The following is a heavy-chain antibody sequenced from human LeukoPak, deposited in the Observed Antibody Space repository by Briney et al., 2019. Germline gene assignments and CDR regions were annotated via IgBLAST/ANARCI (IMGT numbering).Heavy chain of an antibody. V-gene: IGHV4-38-2*01. J-gene: IGHJ4*02. D-gene: IGHD6-19*01. Sequence: SETLSLTCAASGYSISSGYYWGWIRQPPGKGLEWIGIIHHSGSTYYIPSLKSRFTISGDTSNNYFSLKLNSLTAADTAVYYCARHWAVAGTTLDYWGQGTLVTVSS. CDR1: GYSISSGYY. CDR2: IHHSGST. CDR3: ARHWAVAGTTLDY.